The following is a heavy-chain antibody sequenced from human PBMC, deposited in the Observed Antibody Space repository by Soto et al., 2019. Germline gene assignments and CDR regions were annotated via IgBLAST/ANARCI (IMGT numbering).Heavy chain of an antibody. Sequence: PGGSLRLSCAASGFTFSSYAMSWVRQAPGKGLEWASAISGSGGSTYYADSVKGRFTISRDNSKNTLYLQMNSLRAEDTAVYYCAKDPDYYYGMDVWGQGTTVTVSS. CDR1: GFTFSSYA. V-gene: IGHV3-23*01. J-gene: IGHJ6*02. CDR3: AKDPDYYYGMDV. CDR2: ISGSGGST.